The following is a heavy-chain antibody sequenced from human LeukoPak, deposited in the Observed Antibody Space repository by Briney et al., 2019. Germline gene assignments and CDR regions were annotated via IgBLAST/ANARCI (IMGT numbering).Heavy chain of an antibody. CDR1: DYTLIDYD. V-gene: IGHV1-18*01. J-gene: IGHJ3*02. CDR3: VRDESAFDI. Sequence: GASVKVSCKASDYTLIDYDISWVRQAPGQGLEWMGWISGYNGNTNYAQKLQGRVTMTTDTSSTTAYMELRSLRSDDTATYYCVRDESAFDIWGQGTMVTVSS. CDR2: ISGYNGNT.